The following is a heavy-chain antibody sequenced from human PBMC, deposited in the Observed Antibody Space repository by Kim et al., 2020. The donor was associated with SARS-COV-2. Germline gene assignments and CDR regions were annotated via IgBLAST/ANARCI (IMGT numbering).Heavy chain of an antibody. V-gene: IGHV4-39*01. CDR3: ARHRRGWLQTIPYYFDY. CDR2: IYYSGST. CDR1: GGSISSSSYY. Sequence: SETLSLTCTVSGGSISSSSYYWGWIRQPPGKGLEWIGSIYYSGSTYYNPSLKSRVTISVDTSKNQFSLKLSSLTAADTAVYFCARHRRGWLQTIPYYFDYWGQGTLVTVSS. D-gene: IGHD5-12*01. J-gene: IGHJ4*02.